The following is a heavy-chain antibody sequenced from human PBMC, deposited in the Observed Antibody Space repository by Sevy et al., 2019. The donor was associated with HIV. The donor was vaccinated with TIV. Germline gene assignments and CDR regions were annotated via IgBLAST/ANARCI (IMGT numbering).Heavy chain of an antibody. J-gene: IGHJ6*02. CDR3: AREGVDFWSGPVDFYYGIDV. D-gene: IGHD3-3*01. CDR1: GFTFSRYW. CDR2: INGDGSNP. Sequence: GGSLRLSCAASGFTFSRYWMHWVRQAPGKGLVWVSRINGDGSNPIYADSVKGRFTISRDNAKNTVFLQMHSLRAEDTAVYYCAREGVDFWSGPVDFYYGIDVWGQGTTVTVSS. V-gene: IGHV3-74*01.